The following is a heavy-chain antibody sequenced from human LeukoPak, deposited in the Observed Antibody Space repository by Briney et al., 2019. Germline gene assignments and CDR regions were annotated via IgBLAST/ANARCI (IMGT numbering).Heavy chain of an antibody. CDR3: ARDSTMVRGLPIYYFDY. CDR1: GFTFSSYA. Sequence: PGGSLRLSCAASGFTFSSYAMHWVRQAPGKGLEWVAVISYDGSNKYYADSVKGRFTISRDNSKNTLYLQMNSLRAEDTAVYYCARDSTMVRGLPIYYFDYWGQGTLVTVSS. V-gene: IGHV3-30*04. D-gene: IGHD3-10*01. J-gene: IGHJ4*02. CDR2: ISYDGSNK.